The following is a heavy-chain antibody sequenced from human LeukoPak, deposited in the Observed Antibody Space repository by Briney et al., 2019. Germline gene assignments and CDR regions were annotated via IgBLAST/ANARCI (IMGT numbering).Heavy chain of an antibody. CDR2: INTDGTVT. J-gene: IGHJ4*02. CDR1: GFTLSKYW. V-gene: IGHV3-74*01. CDR3: ATKQWLAPPPDS. Sequence: GGSLRLSCAASGFTLSKYWMLWVRQAPGKGLESVSRINTDGTVTTYADSVKGRFTVSRDNADNTMFLQMNSVRDEDTAVYYCATKQWLAPPPDSWGQGTPVTVSS. D-gene: IGHD6-19*01.